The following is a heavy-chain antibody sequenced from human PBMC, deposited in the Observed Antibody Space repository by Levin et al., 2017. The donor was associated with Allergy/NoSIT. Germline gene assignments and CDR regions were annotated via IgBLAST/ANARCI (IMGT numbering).Heavy chain of an antibody. CDR3: STGGSYSSGWRNAFDI. V-gene: IGHV3-74*01. Sequence: GESLKISCAASGFTFSSYWMHWVRQAPGKGLVWVSRIKTDGSSTSYADSVKGRFTISRDNAKNTLYLQMNSLRAEDTAVYYCSTGGSYSSGWRNAFDIWGQGTMVTVSS. CDR1: GFTFSSYW. D-gene: IGHD6-19*01. J-gene: IGHJ3*02. CDR2: IKTDGSST.